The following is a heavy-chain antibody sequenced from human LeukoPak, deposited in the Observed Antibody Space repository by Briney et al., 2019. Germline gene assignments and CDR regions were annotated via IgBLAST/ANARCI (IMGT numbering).Heavy chain of an antibody. V-gene: IGHV3-9*01. Sequence: GGSLRLSCAASGFSFSDSWMSWVRQAPGKGLEWVSGITWNSGSIAYADSVKGRFTISRDNAKNSLYLQMNSLRAEDTAFYYCAKDLTVTDTAFDYWGQGALVTVSS. CDR2: ITWNSGSI. D-gene: IGHD5-18*01. CDR3: AKDLTVTDTAFDY. CDR1: GFSFSDSW. J-gene: IGHJ4*02.